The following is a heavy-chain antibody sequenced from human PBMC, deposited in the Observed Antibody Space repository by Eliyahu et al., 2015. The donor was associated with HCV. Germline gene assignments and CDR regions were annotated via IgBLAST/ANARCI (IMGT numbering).Heavy chain of an antibody. J-gene: IGHJ3*02. Sequence: EVQLVESGGGLVQPGGSLXLSCAASGFTVGGXYMGWXRQAPGRGLEXVSVLSRGGTTYYADSVKGRFTVSRDNSRNTLYLQMNSLRGEDTALYYCAGLGAIILLPPALRAFDIWGQGTMVTVSS. CDR1: GFTVGGXY. V-gene: IGHV3-66*01. CDR3: AGLGAIILLPPALRAFDI. CDR2: LSRGGTT. D-gene: IGHD2-15*01.